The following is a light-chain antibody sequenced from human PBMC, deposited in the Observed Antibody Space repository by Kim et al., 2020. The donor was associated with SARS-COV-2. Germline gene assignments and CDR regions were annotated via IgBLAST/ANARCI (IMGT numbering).Light chain of an antibody. CDR2: AAS. Sequence: DIQMTQSPSAVSASVGDRVTITCRASQGVSSWLAWYQQKPGKAPKLLIYAASALQTGVPSRFSGTGSGTDFTLTISNLHPEDFATYYCQQAVIFPRTFDQGTKVDIK. CDR3: QQAVIFPRT. V-gene: IGKV1-12*01. J-gene: IGKJ1*01. CDR1: QGVSSW.